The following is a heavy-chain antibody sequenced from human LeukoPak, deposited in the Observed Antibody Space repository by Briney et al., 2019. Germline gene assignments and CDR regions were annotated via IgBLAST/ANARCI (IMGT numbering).Heavy chain of an antibody. CDR2: IREKANSYTT. CDR3: AREASGSYFHN. CDR1: GFTFSDHY. D-gene: IGHD1-26*01. Sequence: GGSLRLSCAASGFTFSDHYMDWVRQAPGKGLEWVGRIREKANSYTTEYAASVKGRFTISRDDSKNSVYLQMNSLKTEDTAVYYCAREASGSYFHNWGQGTLVTVSS. J-gene: IGHJ1*01. V-gene: IGHV3-72*01.